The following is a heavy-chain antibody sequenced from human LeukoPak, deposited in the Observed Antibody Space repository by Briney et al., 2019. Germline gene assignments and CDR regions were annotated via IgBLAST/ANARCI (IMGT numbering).Heavy chain of an antibody. Sequence: GGSLRLSCAASGFIFDDYAMHWVRQAPGKGLEWVSGISWNSGRIGYADSVKGRFTISRDNAKNSLYLQMNSLRADDTAVYYCAKWGGIVVVIHPKTAFDFWGQGTMVTVSS. CDR3: AKWGGIVVVIHPKTAFDF. J-gene: IGHJ3*01. CDR2: ISWNSGRI. V-gene: IGHV3-9*01. CDR1: GFIFDDYA. D-gene: IGHD3-22*01.